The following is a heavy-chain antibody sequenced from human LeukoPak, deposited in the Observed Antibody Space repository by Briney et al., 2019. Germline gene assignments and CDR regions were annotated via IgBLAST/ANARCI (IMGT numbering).Heavy chain of an antibody. D-gene: IGHD6-13*01. CDR2: ISYDGSNK. V-gene: IGHV3-30-3*01. Sequence: PGRSLRLSCAASGFTFSSYAMYWVRQAPGKGLEWVAVISYDGSNKYYADSVKGRFTISRDNSKNTLYLQMNSLRAEDTAVYYCARGRGAAAGDLDYWGQGTLVTVSS. CDR1: GFTFSSYA. J-gene: IGHJ4*02. CDR3: ARGRGAAAGDLDY.